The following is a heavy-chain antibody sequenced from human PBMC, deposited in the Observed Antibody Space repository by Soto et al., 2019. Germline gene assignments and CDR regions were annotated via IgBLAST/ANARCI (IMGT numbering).Heavy chain of an antibody. CDR1: GFPFSSYA. Sequence: GGSLRLSCAASGFPFSSYAMNLVRQAPGKGLEWVSGITGSGTSTYYADSVKGRFTISRDNSKNTLFLQVNSLRAEDTAVYYCAKDDVRSGWYLPQNYWGHGTLVTVSS. V-gene: IGHV3-23*01. J-gene: IGHJ4*01. CDR3: AKDDVRSGWYLPQNY. D-gene: IGHD6-19*01. CDR2: ITGSGTST.